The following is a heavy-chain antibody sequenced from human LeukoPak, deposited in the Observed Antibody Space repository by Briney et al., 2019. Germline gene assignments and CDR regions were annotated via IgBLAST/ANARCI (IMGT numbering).Heavy chain of an antibody. CDR1: GGTFSSYA. D-gene: IGHD3-22*01. CDR2: IIPIFGTA. V-gene: IGHV1-69*05. J-gene: IGHJ2*01. CDR3: ARDRRKYYYDSSGNWYFDL. Sequence: GASVKVSFKASGGTFSSYAISWVRQAPGQGLEWMGGIIPIFGTANYAQKFQGRVTITTDESTSTAYMELSSLRSEDTAVYYCARDRRKYYYDSSGNWYFDLWGRGTLVTVSS.